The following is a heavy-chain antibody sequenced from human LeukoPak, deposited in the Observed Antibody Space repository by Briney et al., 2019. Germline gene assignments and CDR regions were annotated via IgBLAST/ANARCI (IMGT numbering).Heavy chain of an antibody. Sequence: SETLSLTCAVYGGSFTGYYWSWIRQPPGKGLEWIGEISHRGSTNYNPSLKSRVTISVDTSKNQFSLKLSSVTAADTAVYYCARAGGMIVVVTPDYWGQGTLVTVSS. V-gene: IGHV4-34*01. J-gene: IGHJ4*02. CDR2: ISHRGST. D-gene: IGHD3-22*01. CDR3: ARAGGMIVVVTPDY. CDR1: GGSFTGYY.